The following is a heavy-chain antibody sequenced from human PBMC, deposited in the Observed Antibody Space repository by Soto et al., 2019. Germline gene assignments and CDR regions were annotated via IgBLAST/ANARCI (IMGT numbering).Heavy chain of an antibody. J-gene: IGHJ6*02. CDR2: IIPIFGTA. CDR3: ARAGVWGSYYYYYGMDV. Sequence: QVQLVQSGAEVKKPGSSVKVSCQASGGTFSSYAISWVRQAPGQGLAWMGGIIPIFGTANYAQKFQGRVTITADESTSTAYMELSSLRSEDTAVYYCARAGVWGSYYYYYGMDVWGQGTTVTVSS. CDR1: GGTFSSYA. D-gene: IGHD7-27*01. V-gene: IGHV1-69*01.